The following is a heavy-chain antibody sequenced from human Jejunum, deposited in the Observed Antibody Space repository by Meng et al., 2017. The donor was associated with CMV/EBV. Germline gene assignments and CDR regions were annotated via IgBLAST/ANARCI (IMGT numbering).Heavy chain of an antibody. V-gene: IGHV1-69*05. CDR2: IVPIFNTP. D-gene: IGHD3-16*01. J-gene: IGHJ4*02. CDR3: ARGIGMITYGGVQY. Sequence: SYKASGNTFSRNDISWVRQAPGQRLEWMGGIVPIFNTPKYAQKFQSRVTITTDDSTSTAYMEVSSLRSDDTAVYYCARGIGMITYGGVQYWGQGTLVTV. CDR1: GNTFSRND.